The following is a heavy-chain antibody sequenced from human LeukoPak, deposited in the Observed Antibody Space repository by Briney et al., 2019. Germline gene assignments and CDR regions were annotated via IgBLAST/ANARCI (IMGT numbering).Heavy chain of an antibody. CDR1: GYSISSGYY. CDR3: ARDLGVLNERFFDY. J-gene: IGHJ4*02. D-gene: IGHD2-8*01. CDR2: IYLSGST. V-gene: IGHV4-38-2*02. Sequence: PSETLSLTCTVPGYSISSGYYWGWIRQPPGKGLEWIGSIYLSGSTYYNPSLKSRVTISVDTSKNQFSLKLSSVTAADTAVYYCARDLGVLNERFFDYWGQGTLVTVSS.